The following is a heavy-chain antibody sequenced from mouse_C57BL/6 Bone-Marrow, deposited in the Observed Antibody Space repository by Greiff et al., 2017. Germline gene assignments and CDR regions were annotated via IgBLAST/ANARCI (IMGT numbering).Heavy chain of an antibody. D-gene: IGHD1-1*01. CDR2: INPSNGGT. CDR3: ATSYYYGSNYWYFDV. V-gene: IGHV1-53*01. CDR1: GYTFTSYW. J-gene: IGHJ1*03. Sequence: QVQLQQSGTELVKPGASVKLSCKASGYTFTSYWMHWVKQRPGQGLEWIGNINPSNGGTNYNEKFKSKATLTVDKSSITAYMQLSSLTSEDSAVYYCATSYYYGSNYWYFDVWGTGTTVTVSS.